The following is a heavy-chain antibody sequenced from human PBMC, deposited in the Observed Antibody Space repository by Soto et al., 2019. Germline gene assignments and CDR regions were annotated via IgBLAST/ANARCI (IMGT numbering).Heavy chain of an antibody. CDR2: INTEGSTT. CDR1: GFTFSSYW. V-gene: IGHV3-74*01. J-gene: IGHJ4*02. CDR3: ARARAYSLSSWDY. D-gene: IGHD6-6*01. Sequence: GGSLRLSCAASGFTFSSYWMHWVRQAPGKGLVWVSRINTEGSTTSYADSVKGRFTISRDNAKNTLYLQMNVLTAEDTAVYYCARARAYSLSSWDYWGQGTQVTVSS.